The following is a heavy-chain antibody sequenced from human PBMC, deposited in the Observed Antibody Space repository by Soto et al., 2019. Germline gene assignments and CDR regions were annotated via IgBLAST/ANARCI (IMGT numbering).Heavy chain of an antibody. CDR1: GYTFTSYG. Sequence: QVQLVQSGAEVKKPGASVKVSCKASGYTFTSYGISWVRQAPGQGLEWMGWMSAYNGNTNYAQKLQGRVTMTTDTSPSTAYMELRSLRSDDTAVYYCASDRNSIVGAHNWFDPWGQGTLVTVSS. D-gene: IGHD1-26*01. CDR3: ASDRNSIVGAHNWFDP. CDR2: MSAYNGNT. V-gene: IGHV1-18*01. J-gene: IGHJ5*02.